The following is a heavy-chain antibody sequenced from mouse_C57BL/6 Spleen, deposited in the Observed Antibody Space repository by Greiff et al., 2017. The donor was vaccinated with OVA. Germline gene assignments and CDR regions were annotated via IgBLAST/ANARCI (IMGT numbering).Heavy chain of an antibody. D-gene: IGHD1-1*01. Sequence: QVQLQQPGAELVMPGASVTLSCTASGYTFTSYWMHWVQQRPGQGLAWIGEIDPSDSYTNYKQKFKGKSTLTVDKSSNTAYLQLSSLTTEDTAVYYCARSSPYALDYWGQGTSVTVSS. CDR2: IDPSDSYT. J-gene: IGHJ4*01. CDR1: GYTFTSYW. V-gene: IGHV1-69*01. CDR3: ARSSPYALDY.